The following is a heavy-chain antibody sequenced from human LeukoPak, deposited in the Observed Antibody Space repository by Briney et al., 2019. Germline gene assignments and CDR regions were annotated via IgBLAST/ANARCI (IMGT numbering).Heavy chain of an antibody. CDR2: IYYSGST. Sequence: SEPLSLTCTVSGGSISSGGYYWSWIRQHPGKGLEWIGYIYYSGSTYYNPSLKSRVTISVDTSKNQFSLKLSSVTAADTAVYYCARADPYPLRYFDWLDSRTKDYYYYYMDVWGKGTTVTVSS. CDR3: ARADPYPLRYFDWLDSRTKDYYYYYMDV. CDR1: GGSISSGGYY. J-gene: IGHJ6*03. D-gene: IGHD3-9*01. V-gene: IGHV4-31*03.